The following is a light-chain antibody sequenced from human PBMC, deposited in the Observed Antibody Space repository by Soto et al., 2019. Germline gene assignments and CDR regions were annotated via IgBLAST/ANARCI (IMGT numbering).Light chain of an antibody. V-gene: IGLV2-14*01. Sequence: QSVLTQPASVSGTPGQSITISCTGTSSDVGGYNYVSWYQQHPVKAPKLMIYYVSNRPSGASYRFSGSKSGNAASLTISGLQAEDEADYYCSSYTSSSGVFGGGTE. J-gene: IGLJ2*01. CDR3: SSYTSSSGV. CDR2: YVS. CDR1: SSDVGGYNY.